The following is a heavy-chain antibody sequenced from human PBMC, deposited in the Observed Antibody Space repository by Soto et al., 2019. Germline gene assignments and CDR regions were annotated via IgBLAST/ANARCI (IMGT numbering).Heavy chain of an antibody. Sequence: SETLSLSFTVSGGPIIDGDFYWSCIRQPPWKGLEWIGYIYYSGSTYYNPSLKSRLTISLDTSKNQFSLKLSSVTAEDTAVYYCARSDSSGYHYIDYWGQGTLVPVSS. CDR2: IYYSGST. CDR3: ARSDSSGYHYIDY. J-gene: IGHJ4*02. V-gene: IGHV4-30-4*01. CDR1: GGPIIDGDFY. D-gene: IGHD3-22*01.